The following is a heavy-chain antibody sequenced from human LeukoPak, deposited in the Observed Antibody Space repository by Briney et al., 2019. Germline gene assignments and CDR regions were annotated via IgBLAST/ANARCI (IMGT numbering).Heavy chain of an antibody. J-gene: IGHJ6*02. V-gene: IGHV4-59*01. CDR2: IYYSGST. D-gene: IGHD2/OR15-2a*01. Sequence: SETLSLTCTVPGGTINSNYWNWIRQPPGKGLEWIGHIYYSGSTYYADSLNGRFTISLDTSKNQFSLEMSCVTAEDTAVYYCARNIVGTYGMDVWGQGTSVTVSS. CDR3: ARNIVGTYGMDV. CDR1: GGTINSNY.